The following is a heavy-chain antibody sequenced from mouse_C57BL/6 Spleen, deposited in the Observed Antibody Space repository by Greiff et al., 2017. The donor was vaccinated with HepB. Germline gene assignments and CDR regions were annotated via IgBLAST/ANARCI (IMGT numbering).Heavy chain of an antibody. CDR1: GFSFNTYA. D-gene: IGHD4-1*01. CDR3: GRQNWDGGDFGC. V-gene: IGHV10-1*01. CDR2: IRSKSNNYAT. Sequence: EVKLMESGGGLVQPKGSLKLSCAASGFSFNTYAMNWVRQAPGKGLEWVARIRSKSNNYATYYDDSVKDRFTISRDDSESMLYLQMNNLKTEDTAMYYCGRQNWDGGDFGCWGKGTTLTVAS. J-gene: IGHJ2*01.